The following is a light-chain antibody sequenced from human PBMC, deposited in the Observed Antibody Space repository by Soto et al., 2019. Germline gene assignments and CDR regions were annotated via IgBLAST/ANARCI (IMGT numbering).Light chain of an antibody. V-gene: IGKV3-20*01. CDR3: QQFDSSVT. Sequence: EIVLTQSPGSLSLSPGERATLSCRASQSVSSTFFAWYQQRPGQAPRLLMYGASSRATGIPETFSGSGSGTAFTLTISRLEPEDFAVYYCQQFDSSVTFGQGTKVEIK. J-gene: IGKJ1*01. CDR2: GAS. CDR1: QSVSSTF.